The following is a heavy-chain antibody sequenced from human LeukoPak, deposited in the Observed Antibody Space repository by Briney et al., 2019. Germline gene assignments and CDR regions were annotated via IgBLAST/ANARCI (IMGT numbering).Heavy chain of an antibody. J-gene: IGHJ4*02. D-gene: IGHD3-22*01. CDR3: TMEYYYDSSGYYYEDY. CDR2: IKSKTDGGTT. Sequence: NPGGSLRLSCAASGFTSSNAWMSWVRQAPGKGLEWVGRIKSKTDGGTTDYAAPVKGRFTISRDDSKNTLYLQMNSLKTEDTAVYYCTMEYYYDSSGYYYEDYWGQGTLVTVSS. CDR1: GFTSSNAW. V-gene: IGHV3-15*01.